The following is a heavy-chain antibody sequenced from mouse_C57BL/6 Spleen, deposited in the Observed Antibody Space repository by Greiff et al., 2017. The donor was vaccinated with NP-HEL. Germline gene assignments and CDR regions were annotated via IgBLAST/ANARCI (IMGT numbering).Heavy chain of an antibody. CDR3: ARLITTVVATGYFDV. V-gene: IGHV5-6*01. Sequence: EVQLVESGGDLVKPGGSLKLSCAASGFTFSSYGMSWVRQTPDKRLEWVATISSGGSYTYYPDSVKGRFTISRDNAKNTLYRQMSSLKSEDTAMYYCARLITTVVATGYFDVWGTGTTVTVSS. D-gene: IGHD1-1*01. CDR1: GFTFSSYG. J-gene: IGHJ1*03. CDR2: ISSGGSYT.